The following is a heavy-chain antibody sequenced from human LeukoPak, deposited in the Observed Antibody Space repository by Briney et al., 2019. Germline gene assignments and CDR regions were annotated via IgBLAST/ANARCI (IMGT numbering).Heavy chain of an antibody. V-gene: IGHV1-2*02. D-gene: IGHD3-22*01. CDR2: INPNSGGT. CDR3: ARAYYYDSSGYKAFDI. J-gene: IGHJ3*02. CDR1: GYTFTGYY. Sequence: ASVKVSCKASGYTFTGYYMHWVRQAPGQGLEWMGWINPNSGGTNYAQKFQGRVTMTRDTFISTAYMELSRLRSDDTAVYYCARAYYYDSSGYKAFDIWGQGTMVTVSS.